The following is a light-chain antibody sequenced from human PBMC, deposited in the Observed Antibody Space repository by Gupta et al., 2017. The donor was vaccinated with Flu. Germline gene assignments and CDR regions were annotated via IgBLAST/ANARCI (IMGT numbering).Light chain of an antibody. CDR1: QSVLYSSNNENY. V-gene: IGKV4-1*01. CDR3: QQYYTTPFT. J-gene: IGKJ2*01. CDR2: WAS. Sequence: DIVMTQSPDSLAVSLGERATINCKSSQSVLYSSNNENYLAWYQQKSGQPPKLLLYWASTRESGVPDRFSGSGSGTDFTLTISSLQAEDVAVYYCQQYYTTPFTFGQGTKVEIK.